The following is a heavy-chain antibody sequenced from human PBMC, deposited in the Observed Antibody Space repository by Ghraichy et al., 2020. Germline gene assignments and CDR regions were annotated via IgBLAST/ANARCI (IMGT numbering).Heavy chain of an antibody. CDR3: AREASGSRLDF. J-gene: IGHJ4*02. CDR1: GDSVSGNNVA. CDR2: TYYRSKWSF. Sequence: QTLSLTCAISGDSVSGNNVAWNWIRQSPSRGLQWLGRTYYRSKWSFEYAVSVKSRMTINPDTSKNQFSLQLNSVTPEDTAVYYCAREASGSRLDFWGQGILVTVSS. V-gene: IGHV6-1*01. D-gene: IGHD3-10*01.